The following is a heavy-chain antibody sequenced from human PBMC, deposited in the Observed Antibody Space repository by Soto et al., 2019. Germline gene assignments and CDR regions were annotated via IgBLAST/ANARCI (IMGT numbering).Heavy chain of an antibody. Sequence: GGSLRLSCAASGFTFSSYAMSWVRQAPGKGLEWVSAISGSGGSTYYADSVKGRFTISRDNSKNTLYLQMNSLRAEDTAVYYCAKDRGYYDSSGPGGYWGQGTLVTVPQ. D-gene: IGHD3-22*01. CDR3: AKDRGYYDSSGPGGY. CDR2: ISGSGGST. CDR1: GFTFSSYA. V-gene: IGHV3-23*01. J-gene: IGHJ4*02.